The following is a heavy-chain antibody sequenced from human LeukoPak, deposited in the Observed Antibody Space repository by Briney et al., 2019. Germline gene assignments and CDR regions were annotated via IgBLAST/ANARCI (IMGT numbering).Heavy chain of an antibody. CDR1: RDSVSSNSAA. D-gene: IGHD1-1*01. CDR3: VRARTVRDPYYYYGMDV. J-gene: IGHJ6*02. V-gene: IGHV6-1*01. Sequence: SQTLSLTCAISRDSVSSNSAAWNWIRQSPSRGLEWLGRTYYRSKWYNDYAVSVKSRITINPDTSKNQFSLQLNSVTPEDTAVYYCVRARTVRDPYYYYGMDVWGQGTTVTVSS. CDR2: TYYRSKWYN.